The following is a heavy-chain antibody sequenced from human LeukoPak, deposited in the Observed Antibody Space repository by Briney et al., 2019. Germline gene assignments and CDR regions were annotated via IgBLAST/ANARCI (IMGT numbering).Heavy chain of an antibody. V-gene: IGHV1-46*01. J-gene: IGHJ4*02. CDR2: INPSGGST. CDR1: GYTFTNHY. D-gene: IGHD4/OR15-4a*01. CDR3: ARGRWGATYSLDY. Sequence: ASVKVSCKASGYTFTNHYMHWVRQAPGQGLEWMGMINPSGGSTSYPQKFQGRFTMTRDTSTSTVQMELSRLRSEDTAVYYCARGRWGATYSLDYWGQGTLVTVSS.